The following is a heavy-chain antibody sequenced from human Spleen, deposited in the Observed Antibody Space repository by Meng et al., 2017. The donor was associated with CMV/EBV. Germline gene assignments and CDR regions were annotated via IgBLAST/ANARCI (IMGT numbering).Heavy chain of an antibody. Sequence: SETLSLTCAVSGGSSGSFYWSWIRQTPGKGLEWIGYINYRGSTKYNPSLKNRGSISVDTSKNQFSLKLSSVTAADTAVYYCAREGYCSSTSCYTGFHYFDYWGQGTLVTVSS. CDR3: AREGYCSSTSCYTGFHYFDY. V-gene: IGHV4-59*12. D-gene: IGHD2-2*02. CDR1: GGSSGSFY. J-gene: IGHJ4*02. CDR2: INYRGST.